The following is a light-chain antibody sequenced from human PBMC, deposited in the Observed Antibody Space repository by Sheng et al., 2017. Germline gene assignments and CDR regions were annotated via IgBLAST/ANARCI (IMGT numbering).Light chain of an antibody. J-gene: IGKJ5*01. V-gene: IGKV3-15*01. CDR1: QSVSSD. CDR3: QQYNDWPIT. Sequence: EIVMTQSPATLSVSPGEGATLSCGASQSVSSDLAWYQQKPGQAPRLLISGASTRATGIPARFSGSGSGTEFTLTISSLQSEDFAVYYCQQYNDWPITFGQGTRLEIK. CDR2: GAS.